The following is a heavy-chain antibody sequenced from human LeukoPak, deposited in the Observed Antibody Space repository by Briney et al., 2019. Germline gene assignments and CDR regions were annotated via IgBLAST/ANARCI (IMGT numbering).Heavy chain of an antibody. J-gene: IGHJ2*01. CDR2: IYYSGST. V-gene: IGHV4-39*07. CDR1: GGSISSSSYY. D-gene: IGHD4-23*01. Sequence: KPSETLSLTCTVSGGSISSSSYYWGWIRQPPGKGLEWIGSIYYSGSTYYNPSLKSRVTISVDTSKNQFSLKLSSVTAADTAVYYCARGLGGAGDFDLWGRGTLVTASS. CDR3: ARGLGGAGDFDL.